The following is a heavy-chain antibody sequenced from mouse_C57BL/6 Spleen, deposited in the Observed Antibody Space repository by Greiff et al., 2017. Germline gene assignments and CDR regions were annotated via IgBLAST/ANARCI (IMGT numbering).Heavy chain of an antibody. CDR1: GFTFSSYA. J-gene: IGHJ1*03. CDR2: ISDGGSYT. Sequence: EVQLVESGGGLVKPGGSLKLSCAASGFTFSSYAMSWVRQTPEKRLEWVATISDGGSYTYYPDNVKGRFTISRDNAKNNLYMQMGHLKSEDRAMYYCAREGDWYIDVWGTGTTVTVSS. V-gene: IGHV5-4*01. CDR3: AREGDWYIDV.